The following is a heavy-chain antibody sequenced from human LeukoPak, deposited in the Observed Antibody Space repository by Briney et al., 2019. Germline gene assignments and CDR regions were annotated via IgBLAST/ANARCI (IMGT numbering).Heavy chain of an antibody. D-gene: IGHD3-9*01. CDR1: GATLSNTKFY. CDR2: IYYSGST. J-gene: IGHJ4*02. V-gene: IGHV4-39*01. Sequence: SETLSLTCTVSGATLSNTKFYWGWIRQPPGKGLQWIGNIYYSGSTYNNPSLSSRVSMSVDTSKNQFSLKMTSVTAADTAVYYCARLTKGRYFDYIFDYWGQGTLFTVST. CDR3: ARLTKGRYFDYIFDY.